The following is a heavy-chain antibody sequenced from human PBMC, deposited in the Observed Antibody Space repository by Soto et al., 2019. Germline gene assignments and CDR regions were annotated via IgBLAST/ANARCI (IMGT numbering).Heavy chain of an antibody. CDR2: ISGSGGST. CDR3: AKTHANYYDSSGYYDAFDI. Sequence: GGSLRLSCVASGFTFSSYAMSWVRQAPGKGLEWVSAISGSGGSTYYADSVKGRFTISRDNSKNTLYLQMNSLRAEDTAVYYCAKTHANYYDSSGYYDAFDIWGQGTMVTVSS. J-gene: IGHJ3*02. D-gene: IGHD3-22*01. V-gene: IGHV3-23*01. CDR1: GFTFSSYA.